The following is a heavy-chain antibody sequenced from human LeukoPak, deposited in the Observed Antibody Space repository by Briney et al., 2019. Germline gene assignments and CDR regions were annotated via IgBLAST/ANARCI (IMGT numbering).Heavy chain of an antibody. CDR3: ATVGGYSSSWYSDH. J-gene: IGHJ4*02. D-gene: IGHD6-13*01. V-gene: IGHV1-24*01. CDR2: FDPEDGET. CDR1: GYTLTELS. Sequence: ASVKVSCKVSGYTLTELSMHWVRQAPGKGLEWMGGFDPEDGETIYAQKFQGRVTMTEDTSTDTAYMELSSLRSEDTAVYYCATVGGYSSSWYSDHWGQGTLVTVSS.